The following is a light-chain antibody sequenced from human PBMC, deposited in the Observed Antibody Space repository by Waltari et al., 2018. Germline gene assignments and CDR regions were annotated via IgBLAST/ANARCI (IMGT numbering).Light chain of an antibody. CDR3: SSQSSNDVVL. CDR1: SNDVGGSNS. V-gene: IGLV2-14*01. J-gene: IGLJ2*01. Sequence: QSALTHPASVSGSPGQSVTIFCAGTSNDVGGSNSVSWYQEHPGQAPRVIIYDVSDRPSGVSDRFSGSKSGNTASLTISGLQAEDEADYYCSSQSSNDVVLFGGGTKLTVL. CDR2: DVS.